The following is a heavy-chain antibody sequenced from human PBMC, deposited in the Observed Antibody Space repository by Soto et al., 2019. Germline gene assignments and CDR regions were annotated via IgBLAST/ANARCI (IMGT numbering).Heavy chain of an antibody. Sequence: SVKVSCKASGSTFSSYAISWVRQAPGQGLEWMGGIIPIFGTANYAQKFQGRVTITADESTSTAYMELSSLRSEDTAVYYCARTTAMAYYYYGMDVWGQGTTVTVSS. D-gene: IGHD5-18*01. J-gene: IGHJ6*02. CDR1: GSTFSSYA. CDR2: IIPIFGTA. V-gene: IGHV1-69*13. CDR3: ARTTAMAYYYYGMDV.